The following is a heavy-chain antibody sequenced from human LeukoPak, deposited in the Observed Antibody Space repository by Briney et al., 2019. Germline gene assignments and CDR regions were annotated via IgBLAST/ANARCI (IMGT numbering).Heavy chain of an antibody. D-gene: IGHD1-26*01. CDR2: IYYNGNT. CDR1: DGSINSYY. CDR3: ARGRSNYYGMDV. V-gene: IGHV4-59*01. J-gene: IGHJ6*02. Sequence: SETLSLTCSVSDGSINSYYWNWIRRPPGKGLEWIGYIYYNGNTNYSPSLKSRVTMSVDTSKNLFSLKVSSVTAADTAVYYCARGRSNYYGMDVWGQGATVTVSS.